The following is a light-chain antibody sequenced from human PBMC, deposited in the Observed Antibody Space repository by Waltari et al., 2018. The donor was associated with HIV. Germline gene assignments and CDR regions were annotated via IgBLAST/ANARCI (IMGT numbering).Light chain of an antibody. J-gene: IGLJ2*01. CDR1: SGGIASNY. CDR2: EHN. Sequence: NFMLTQTHSVSESPGKTVTISCTRSSGGIASNYVQWYKQRPGSSPTTVIYEHNQRPSGVPGRFSGSIDSSSNSASLTISGLKTEDEADYYCQSYDSSNHVVFGGGTKVTVL. V-gene: IGLV6-57*01. CDR3: QSYDSSNHVV.